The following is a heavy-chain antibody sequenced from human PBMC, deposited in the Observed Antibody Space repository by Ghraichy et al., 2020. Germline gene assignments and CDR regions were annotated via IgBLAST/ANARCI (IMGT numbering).Heavy chain of an antibody. CDR1: GGAISIYY. D-gene: IGHD3-22*01. CDR3: ARIPKAYFYENGVQGRSFSYYYMDV. J-gene: IGHJ6*03. Sequence: SETLSLTCNVSGGAISIYYWSWIRQPPGKGLEWMGYIYATGSTNYNPSLKSRVTISVDTSKNQFSLQLKSVTAADTADYYCARIPKAYFYENGVQGRSFSYYYMDVWGKGTRVTVS. CDR2: IYATGST. V-gene: IGHV4-59*01.